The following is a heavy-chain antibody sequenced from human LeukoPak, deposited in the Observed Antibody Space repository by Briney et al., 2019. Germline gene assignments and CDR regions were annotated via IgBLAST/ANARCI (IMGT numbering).Heavy chain of an antibody. D-gene: IGHD4-17*01. CDR1: GFTFSRSW. CDR3: ARHGDHFFDV. V-gene: IGHV3-7*02. Sequence: GGSLRPSCAASGFTFSRSWMGWVRQAPGKGLEWVANIKQDGTSKYYVDSVMGRFTISRDNAENSVYLQMNSLSAGDTAVYYCARHGDHFFDVWGPGTRVTVSS. CDR2: IKQDGTSK. J-gene: IGHJ4*02.